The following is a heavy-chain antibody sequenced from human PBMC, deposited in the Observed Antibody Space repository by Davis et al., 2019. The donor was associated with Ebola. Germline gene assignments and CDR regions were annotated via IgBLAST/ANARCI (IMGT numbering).Heavy chain of an antibody. Sequence: SVNVPCKASGYSFDSYNINCVRQAAGQGREGMGWMNPTRGNTGYAQKIEGRVTMTRDASISTAYMELSSLTSEGTAVYYCARSRGRLFLYGMDVWGQGTTVTVSS. D-gene: IGHD3-22*01. J-gene: IGHJ6*02. CDR3: ARSRGRLFLYGMDV. CDR1: GYSFDSYN. V-gene: IGHV1-8*01. CDR2: MNPTRGNT.